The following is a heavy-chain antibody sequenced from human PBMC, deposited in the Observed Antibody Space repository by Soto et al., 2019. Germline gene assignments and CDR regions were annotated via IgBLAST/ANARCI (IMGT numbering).Heavy chain of an antibody. CDR1: GGSISSGDYY. J-gene: IGHJ4*02. CDR3: ARDSAAGGNSVYFDY. CDR2: IYYTGST. Sequence: KPSETLSLTCSVSGGSISSGDYYWSWIRQPPGKGLEWIGYIYYTGSTYYNPSLKSRLSLSVDTSKNQFSLRLSSVTAADTAVYYCARDSAAGGNSVYFDYWGQGILVTVSS. D-gene: IGHD2-21*02. V-gene: IGHV4-30-4*01.